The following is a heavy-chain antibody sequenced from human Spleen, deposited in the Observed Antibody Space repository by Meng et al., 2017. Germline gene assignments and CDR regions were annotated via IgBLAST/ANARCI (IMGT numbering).Heavy chain of an antibody. Sequence: GESLKISCAASGFMFRGYAMAWVRQAPGRGLEWVSSISGGSGPTTYYPNSLKGRFTVSRDNSKDTLYLQMNSLRAEDTAVYYCAKEIRPNDYWGQGTLVTVSS. CDR2: ISGGSGPTT. J-gene: IGHJ4*02. V-gene: IGHV3-23*01. CDR1: GFMFRGYA. CDR3: AKEIRPNDY.